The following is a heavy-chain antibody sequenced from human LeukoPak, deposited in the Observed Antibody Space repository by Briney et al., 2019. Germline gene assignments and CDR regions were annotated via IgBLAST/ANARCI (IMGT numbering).Heavy chain of an antibody. V-gene: IGHV1-46*01. J-gene: IGHJ5*02. CDR2: INPSGGST. D-gene: IGHD3-10*01. Sequence: ASVKVSCKASGYTFTSYYMHWVRQAPGQGLEWMGIINPSGGSTSYAQKFQGRVTMTRDTSTSTVYMELSSLRSEDTAVYYCARAFSITMVRGVGPHWFDPWGQGTLVTVSS. CDR3: ARAFSITMVRGVGPHWFDP. CDR1: GYTFTSYY.